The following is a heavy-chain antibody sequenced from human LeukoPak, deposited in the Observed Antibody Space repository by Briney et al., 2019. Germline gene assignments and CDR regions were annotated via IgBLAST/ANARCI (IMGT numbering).Heavy chain of an antibody. CDR1: GYTFTSYH. CDR2: INPSGGTT. J-gene: IGHJ4*02. Sequence: ASVKVSCKASGYTFTSYHMHWVRQAPGQGLEWMGIINPSGGTTNYAQKFRGRVTMTRDMSTSTVYMELSSLRSEDTAVYYCARDMDSGPDFFDYWGLGTLVTVSS. CDR3: ARDMDSGPDFFDY. D-gene: IGHD1-26*01. V-gene: IGHV1-46*01.